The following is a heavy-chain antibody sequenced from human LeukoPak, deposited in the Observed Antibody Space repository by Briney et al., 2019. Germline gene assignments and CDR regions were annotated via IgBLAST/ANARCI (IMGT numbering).Heavy chain of an antibody. CDR3: ARGGRAVRGVIMRDWFDP. V-gene: IGHV7-4-1*02. Sequence: GASVKVSCKASGYSFTSYSLNWVRQAPGQGLEWMGYITTNTGNPTYAQGFTGRFVFSLDTSVSTAYLQISSLKAEDTAVYYCARGGRAVRGVIMRDWFDPWGQGTLVTVSS. CDR1: GYSFTSYS. D-gene: IGHD3-10*01. J-gene: IGHJ5*02. CDR2: ITTNTGNP.